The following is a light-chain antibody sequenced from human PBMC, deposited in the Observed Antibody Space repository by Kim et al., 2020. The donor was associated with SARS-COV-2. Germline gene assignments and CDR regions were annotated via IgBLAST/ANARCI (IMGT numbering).Light chain of an antibody. CDR2: TSN. Sequence: GHRVTSSGSGGPSNIGSNTVNWYQQHPGTAPKLLIYTSNHRPSGVPDRFSGSKSGTSASLAISGLQSEDEADYYCAAWDDSLNGVLFGGGTQLTVL. CDR3: AAWDDSLNGVL. V-gene: IGLV1-44*01. CDR1: PSNIGSNT. J-gene: IGLJ2*01.